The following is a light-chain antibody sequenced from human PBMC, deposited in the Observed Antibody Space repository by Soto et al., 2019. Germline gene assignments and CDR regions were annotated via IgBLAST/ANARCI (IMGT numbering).Light chain of an antibody. CDR2: DAS. Sequence: EIVLTQSPATLSLSPGERATLSCRASQSVGTYLAWYQQKPGQAPRLLIYDASNRATGIPGRFSGSGSWSDFTLTISSLEPEDFAVYYCQQRSNWLTFGGGTKVEIK. CDR3: QQRSNWLT. J-gene: IGKJ4*01. V-gene: IGKV3-11*01. CDR1: QSVGTY.